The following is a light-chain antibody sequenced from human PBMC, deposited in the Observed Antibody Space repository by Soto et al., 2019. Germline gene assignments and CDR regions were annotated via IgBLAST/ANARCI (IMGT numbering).Light chain of an antibody. CDR1: HTISSN. V-gene: IGKV1-39*01. J-gene: IGKJ2*01. CDR2: SAS. Sequence: DIQMTQSPSSLSASVGDRVTITCRASHTISSNLNWYQQKPGKAPKRLIYSASTLQTGVPSRFSGIGSGTDFTLTVSSLQPEDFATYYCQQSYSPSFTFGQGAKLEIK. CDR3: QQSYSPSFT.